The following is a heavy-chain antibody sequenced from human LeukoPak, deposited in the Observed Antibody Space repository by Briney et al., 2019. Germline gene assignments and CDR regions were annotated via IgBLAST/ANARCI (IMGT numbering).Heavy chain of an antibody. D-gene: IGHD1-26*01. J-gene: IGHJ5*02. CDR2: INHSGST. CDR3: ARRVRVVGATRPSTNPKNWFDP. CDR1: GGSFSGYY. V-gene: IGHV4-34*01. Sequence: PSETLSLTCAVYGGSFSGYYWSWIRQPPGKGLEWIGEINHSGSTNYNPSLKSRVTISVDTSKNQFSLKLSSVTAADTAVYYCARRVRVVGATRPSTNPKNWFDPWGQGTLVTVSS.